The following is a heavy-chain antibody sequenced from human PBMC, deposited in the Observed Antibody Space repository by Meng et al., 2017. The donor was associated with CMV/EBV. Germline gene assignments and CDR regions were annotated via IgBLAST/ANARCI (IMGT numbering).Heavy chain of an antibody. J-gene: IGHJ6*02. D-gene: IGHD3-3*01. CDR2: IKQDGSEK. CDR3: AKVIRFLEWLFYYGMDV. Sequence: GGSLRLSCAVSGFTFSSYWMSWVRQAPGKGLEWVANIKQDGSEKYYVDSVKGRFTISRDNSKNTLYLQMNSLRAEDTAVYYCAKVIRFLEWLFYYGMDVWGQGTTVTVSS. CDR1: GFTFSSYW. V-gene: IGHV3-7*03.